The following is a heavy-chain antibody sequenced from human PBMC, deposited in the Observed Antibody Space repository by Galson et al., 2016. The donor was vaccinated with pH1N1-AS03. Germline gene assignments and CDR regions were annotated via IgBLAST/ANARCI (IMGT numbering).Heavy chain of an antibody. Sequence: TLSLTCTVAGGSATRGGFFWSWIRQPAGKELEWMGRLLPSGATNYNPSFKSRVTMSMDSSKNQLSLELNSVTAADTAIYYCARGVRVDCGRELCYSGMDVWGQGATVTVSS. J-gene: IGHJ6*02. CDR3: ARGVRVDCGRELCYSGMDV. CDR2: LLPSGAT. V-gene: IGHV4-61*02. CDR1: GGSATRGGFF. D-gene: IGHD2-21*01.